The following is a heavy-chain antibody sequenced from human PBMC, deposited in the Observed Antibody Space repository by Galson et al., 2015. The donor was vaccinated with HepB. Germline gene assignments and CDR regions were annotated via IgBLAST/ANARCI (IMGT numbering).Heavy chain of an antibody. CDR1: GFTFTRYG. CDR2: VSYDGSNK. Sequence: SLRLSCAASGFTFTRYGLHWVRQAPGKGLEWVATVSYDGSNKQYVDSVKGRFTISRDNSKNTLYLQMNSLRAEDTAVYYCTKDSGYYYYYGMDVWGQGTTVTVSS. V-gene: IGHV3-30*18. CDR3: TKDSGYYYYYGMDV. J-gene: IGHJ6*02.